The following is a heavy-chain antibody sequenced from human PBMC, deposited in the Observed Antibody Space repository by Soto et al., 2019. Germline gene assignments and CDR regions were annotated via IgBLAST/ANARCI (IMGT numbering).Heavy chain of an antibody. J-gene: IGHJ6*03. V-gene: IGHV4-39*01. CDR2: IYYSGST. CDR1: GGSISSSSYY. CDR3: ATVVTARYYYYMDV. Sequence: SETLSLTCTVSGGSISSSSYYWGWIRQPPGKGLEWIGSIYYSGSTYYNPSLKSRVTISVDTSKNQFSLKLSSVTAADTAVYYCATVVTARYYYYMDVWGKGTTVTVSS. D-gene: IGHD2-21*01.